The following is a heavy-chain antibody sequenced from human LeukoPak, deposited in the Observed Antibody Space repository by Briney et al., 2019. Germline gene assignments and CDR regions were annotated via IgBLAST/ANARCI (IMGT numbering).Heavy chain of an antibody. Sequence: SVKVSCKASGGTFSSYAISWVRQAPGQGLEWMGGVIPIFGTANYAQKFQGRVTITADESTSTAYMELSSLRSEDTAVYYCARDPNYYDSSGYSPYYFDYWGQGTLVTVSS. CDR3: ARDPNYYDSSGYSPYYFDY. CDR1: GGTFSSYA. CDR2: VIPIFGTA. J-gene: IGHJ4*02. V-gene: IGHV1-69*13. D-gene: IGHD3-22*01.